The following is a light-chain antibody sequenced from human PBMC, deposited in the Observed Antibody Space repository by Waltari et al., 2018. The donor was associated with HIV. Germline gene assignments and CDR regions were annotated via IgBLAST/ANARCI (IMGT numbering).Light chain of an antibody. CDR3: QSYDSSLSGSVV. V-gene: IGLV1-40*01. Sequence: QSVLTQPPSVSGAPGQRVTISCTGSSSNIGAGYDVHWYRQLPGTAPKLLIYGDNNRPSGVPYRFSGSKSGTSASLAITGLQAEDEANYYCQSYDSSLSGSVVFGGGTKLTVL. J-gene: IGLJ2*01. CDR2: GDN. CDR1: SSNIGAGYD.